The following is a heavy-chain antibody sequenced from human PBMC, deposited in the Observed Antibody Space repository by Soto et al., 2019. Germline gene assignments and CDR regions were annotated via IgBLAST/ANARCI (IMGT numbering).Heavy chain of an antibody. V-gene: IGHV4-39*01. CDR2: IYYSGST. Sequence: QLQLQESGPGLVKPSETLSLTCTVSGGSISSSSYYWGWIRQPPGKGLEWIGSIYYSGSTYYNPSLKSRVTISVDTSKNQFSLKLSSVTAADTAVYYCAIRGLVLSYFDYWGQGTLVTVSS. CDR1: GGSISSSSYY. J-gene: IGHJ4*02. D-gene: IGHD6-19*01. CDR3: AIRGLVLSYFDY.